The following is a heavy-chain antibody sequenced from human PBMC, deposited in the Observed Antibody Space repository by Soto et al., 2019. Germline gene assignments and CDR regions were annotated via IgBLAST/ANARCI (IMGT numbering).Heavy chain of an antibody. J-gene: IGHJ6*03. CDR2: IYYSGST. CDR3: ARLNGNWNYGYYYYYMDV. CDR1: GGSISSYY. Sequence: TSETLSLTCTVSGGSISSYYWSWIRQPPGKGLEWIGYIYYSGSTNYNPSLKSRVTISVDTSKNQFSLKLSSVTAADTAVYYCARLNGNWNYGYYYYYMDVWGKGTTVTVSS. V-gene: IGHV4-59*08. D-gene: IGHD1-7*01.